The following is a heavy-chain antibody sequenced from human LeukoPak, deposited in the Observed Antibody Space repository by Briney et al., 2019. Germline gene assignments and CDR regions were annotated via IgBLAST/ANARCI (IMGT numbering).Heavy chain of an antibody. D-gene: IGHD3-22*01. CDR2: ISSSSSYI. CDR3: ARDDSSGYPDY. J-gene: IGHJ4*02. V-gene: IGHV3-21*01. CDR1: GFPFSSYS. Sequence: GGSLSLSCAASGFPFSSYSMNWVRQAPGKGLEWVSSISSSSSYIYYADSVKGRFTISRDNAKNSLYLQMNSLRAEDTAVYYCARDDSSGYPDYWGQGTLVTVSS.